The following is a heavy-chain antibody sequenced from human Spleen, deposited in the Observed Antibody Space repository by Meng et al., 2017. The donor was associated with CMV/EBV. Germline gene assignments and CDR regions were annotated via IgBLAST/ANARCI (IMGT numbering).Heavy chain of an antibody. Sequence: ASVKVSCKASGYTFTGYYMHWVRQAPGQGLEWMGWINPNSGGTNYAQKFQGRVTMTRDTSISTAYMELSRLRSDDTAVYYCARVGRFNDYVGDWFDPWGQGTLVTVSS. CDR1: GYTFTGYY. CDR2: INPNSGGT. D-gene: IGHD4-17*01. CDR3: ARVGRFNDYVGDWFDP. J-gene: IGHJ5*02. V-gene: IGHV1-2*02.